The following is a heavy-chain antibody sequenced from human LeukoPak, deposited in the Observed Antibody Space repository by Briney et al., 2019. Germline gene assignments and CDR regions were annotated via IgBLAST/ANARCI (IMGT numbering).Heavy chain of an antibody. J-gene: IGHJ5*02. V-gene: IGHV4-38-2*01. Sequence: SSEILSLTCAVSGYSISSGFYWGWIRQSPGKGLEWIGSIYHSVITYYKPSLKSRVTISVDTSKNQFSLKLNSVTAADTAVYYCTRGVDTAMVLSTWFDPWGQGTLVTVSS. CDR3: TRGVDTAMVLSTWFDP. D-gene: IGHD5-18*01. CDR1: GYSISSGFY. CDR2: IYHSVIT.